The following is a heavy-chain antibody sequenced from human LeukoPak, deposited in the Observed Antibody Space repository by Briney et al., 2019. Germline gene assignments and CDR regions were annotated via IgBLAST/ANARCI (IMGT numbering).Heavy chain of an antibody. CDR2: INPNSGGT. CDR3: ARAAGDYDAFDI. D-gene: IGHD7-27*01. Sequence: ASVKVSCKASGYTLTGYYMHWVRQAPGQGLEWMGRINPNSGGTNYAQKFRGRVTMTRDTSISTAYMELSRLRSDDTAVYYCARAAGDYDAFDIWGQGTMVTVSS. J-gene: IGHJ3*02. CDR1: GYTLTGYY. V-gene: IGHV1-2*06.